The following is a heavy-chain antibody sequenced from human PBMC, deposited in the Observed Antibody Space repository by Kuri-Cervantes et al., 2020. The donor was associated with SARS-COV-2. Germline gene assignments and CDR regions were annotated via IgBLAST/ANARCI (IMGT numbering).Heavy chain of an antibody. CDR3: ARDPRWYRNGRLDH. Sequence: GGSLRLSCAASGFTFSSYWMHWVRQAPGKGLVWVSRIKSDGGSTSYADSVKGRFTISRDNAKNTLYLQMNSLRAEDTAVYYCARDPRWYRNGRLDHWGQGTLVTVSS. D-gene: IGHD6-19*01. V-gene: IGHV3-74*01. J-gene: IGHJ4*02. CDR1: GFTFSSYW. CDR2: IKSDGGST.